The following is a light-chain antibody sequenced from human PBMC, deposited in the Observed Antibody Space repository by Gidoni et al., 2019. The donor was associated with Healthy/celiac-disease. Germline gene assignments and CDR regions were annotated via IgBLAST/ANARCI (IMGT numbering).Light chain of an antibody. J-gene: IGKJ2*01. V-gene: IGKV3-11*01. CDR3: QQRSNWLYT. CDR2: DAS. CDR1: QSVSSY. Sequence: EIVLPHSPSTLSLSPGERATLSCRASQSVSSYLAWYQQKPGQAPRLLIYDASNRATGIPARFSGRGSGTDFTLTSSSLEPEDFAVYYCQQRSNWLYTFGQGTKLEIK.